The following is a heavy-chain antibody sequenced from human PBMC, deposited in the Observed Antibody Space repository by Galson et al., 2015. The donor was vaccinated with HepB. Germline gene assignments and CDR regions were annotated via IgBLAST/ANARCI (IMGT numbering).Heavy chain of an antibody. CDR1: GFTFSSYS. J-gene: IGHJ5*02. V-gene: IGHV3-21*01. CDR3: ARGSAVAGTGLVELFGWFDP. D-gene: IGHD6-19*01. Sequence: SLRLSCAASGFTFSSYSMNWVRQAPRKGLEWVSSISSSSSSYIYYADSVKGRFTISRDNAKNSLYLQMNSLRAEDTAVYYCARGSAVAGTGLVELFGWFDPWGQGTLVTVSS. CDR2: ISSSSSSYI.